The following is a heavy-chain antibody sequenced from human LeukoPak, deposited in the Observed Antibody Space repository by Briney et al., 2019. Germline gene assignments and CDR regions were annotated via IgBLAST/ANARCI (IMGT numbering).Heavy chain of an antibody. D-gene: IGHD1-26*01. CDR3: ARFPSLLPFDY. CDR1: GYXFTGYY. V-gene: IGHV1-2*02. J-gene: IGHJ4*02. Sequence: ASVKVSCKASGYXFTGYYMHWVRQAPEEGLEWMGWINPNNGGTNYAPKFQGRVTMTRDTSISTAYMELSCLRSDDTAVYYCARFPSLLPFDYWGQGTLVTVSS. CDR2: INPNNGGT.